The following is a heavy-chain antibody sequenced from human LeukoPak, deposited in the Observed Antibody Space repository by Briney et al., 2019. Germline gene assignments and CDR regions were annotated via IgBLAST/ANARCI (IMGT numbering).Heavy chain of an antibody. CDR1: GYTFTGYY. CDR3: ARHYCSSTSCYFMGGYFDY. CDR2: INPNSGGT. D-gene: IGHD2-2*01. Sequence: ASVKVSCKASGYTFTGYYMHWVRQAPGQGLEWMGWINPNSGGTNYAQKFQGRVTMTRDTSISTAYMELSRLRSDDTAVYYCARHYCSSTSCYFMGGYFDYWGQGTLVTVSS. J-gene: IGHJ4*02. V-gene: IGHV1-2*02.